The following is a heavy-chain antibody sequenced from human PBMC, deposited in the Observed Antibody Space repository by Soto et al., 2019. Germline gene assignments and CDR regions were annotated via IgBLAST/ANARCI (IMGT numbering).Heavy chain of an antibody. CDR3: ARGLSGSFLMDV. V-gene: IGHV1-3*01. CDR1: VYTFTSYA. J-gene: IGHJ6*02. Sequence: XSVKVSCQASVYTFTSYAMHWVRQAPGQRLEWMGWINAGNGNTKYSQKFQGRVTITRDTSASTAYMELSSLRSEDTAVYYCARGLSGSFLMDVWGQGTTVTVSS. CDR2: INAGNGNT. D-gene: IGHD5-12*01.